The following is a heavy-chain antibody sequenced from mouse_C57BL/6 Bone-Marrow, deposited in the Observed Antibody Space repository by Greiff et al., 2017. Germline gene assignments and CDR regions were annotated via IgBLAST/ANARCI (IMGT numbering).Heavy chain of an antibody. CDR1: GYAFSSYW. CDR2: IYPGDGDT. Sequence: VKLMESGAELVKPGASVKISCKASGYAFSSYWMNWVKQRPGKGLEWIGQIYPGDGDTNYNGKFKGKATLTADKSSSTAYMPLSSLTSEDSAVYFGARWDYGSSPFFDYWGQGTTLTVSS. J-gene: IGHJ2*01. V-gene: IGHV1-80*01. D-gene: IGHD1-1*01. CDR3: ARWDYGSSPFFDY.